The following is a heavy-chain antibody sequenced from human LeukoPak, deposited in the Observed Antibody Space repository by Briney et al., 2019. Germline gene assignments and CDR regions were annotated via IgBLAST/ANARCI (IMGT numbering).Heavy chain of an antibody. V-gene: IGHV3-33*06. CDR1: GFTYSHYD. D-gene: IGHD4-11*01. CDR2: IWSNGTEK. Sequence: SGGSLRLSCGVCGFTYSHYDMHGVPQVTGKALEWVTVIWSNGTEKDSGEAVKGRFTIYRDNSMKTLYMQMSSLRGDETAVYYCAKDAQRGFDYSNYLEYWGPGTLVTVSS. CDR3: AKDAQRGFDYSNYLEY. J-gene: IGHJ4*02.